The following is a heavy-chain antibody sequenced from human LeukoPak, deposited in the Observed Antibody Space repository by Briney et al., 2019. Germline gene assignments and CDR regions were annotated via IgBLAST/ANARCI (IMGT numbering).Heavy chain of an antibody. CDR3: ARLEQWLATGQGGWFDP. CDR1: GGSISSGSYY. CDR2: IYTSGST. D-gene: IGHD6-19*01. J-gene: IGHJ5*02. V-gene: IGHV4-61*02. Sequence: SQTLSLTCTVSGGSISSGSYYWSWIRQPAGKGLEWIGRIYTSGSTNYNPSLKSRVTISVDTSKNQFSLKLSSVTAADTAVYYCARLEQWLATGQGGWFDPWGQGTLVTVSS.